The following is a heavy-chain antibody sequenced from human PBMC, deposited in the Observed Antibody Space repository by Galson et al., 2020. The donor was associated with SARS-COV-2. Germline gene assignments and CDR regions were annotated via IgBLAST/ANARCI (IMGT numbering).Heavy chain of an antibody. Sequence: ASVTVSCKASGYTFTGYYMHWVRQAPGQGLEWMGWINPNSGGTNYAQKFQGRVTMTRDTSISTAYMELSRLRSDDTAVYYWARDAAAGGGTFDYWGQGTLVTVSS. CDR1: GYTFTGYY. V-gene: IGHV1-2*02. D-gene: IGHD6-13*01. CDR3: ARDAAAGGGTFDY. CDR2: INPNSGGT. J-gene: IGHJ4*02.